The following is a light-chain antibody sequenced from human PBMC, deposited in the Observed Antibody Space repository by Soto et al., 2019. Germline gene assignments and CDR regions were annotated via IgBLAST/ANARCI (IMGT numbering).Light chain of an antibody. CDR2: AAS. CDR3: QQLNAYPRT. V-gene: IGKV1-9*01. CDR1: QAISTY. J-gene: IGKJ4*01. Sequence: IQFTQSPSRLSAPLLDRLTITFRASQAISTYLAWYQQTSGTAPKLLISAASTLQRGVPSRFRGRGSGTQFTITISRLQHEDVATYYCQQLNAYPRTFGGGTKVDIK.